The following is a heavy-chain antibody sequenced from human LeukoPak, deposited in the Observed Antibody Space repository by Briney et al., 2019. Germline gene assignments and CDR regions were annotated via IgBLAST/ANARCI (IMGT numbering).Heavy chain of an antibody. CDR1: GFTFSSYA. V-gene: IGHV3-23*01. CDR2: ISGSGGST. D-gene: IGHD6-19*01. J-gene: IGHJ4*02. CDR3: AKTGKQWLHGRGHYFDY. Sequence: GGSLRLSCAASGFTFSSYAMSWVRQAPGKGLEWVSAISGSGGSTYYADSVKGRFTISRDNSKNTLYLQMNSLRAEDTAVYYCAKTGKQWLHGRGHYFDYWGQGTLVTVSS.